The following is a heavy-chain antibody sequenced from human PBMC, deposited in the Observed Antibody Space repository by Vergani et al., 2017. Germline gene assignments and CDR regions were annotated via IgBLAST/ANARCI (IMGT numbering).Heavy chain of an antibody. CDR3: AREAHPDSSGYYYGAFDI. D-gene: IGHD3-22*01. Sequence: QVQLQESGPGLVKPSQTLSLTCTVSGGSISSGDYYWSWIRQPPGKGMEWIGYIYYSGSTYYNPSLKSRVTISVDTSKNQFSLKLSSVTAADTAVYYCAREAHPDSSGYYYGAFDIWGQGTMVTVSS. CDR2: IYYSGST. V-gene: IGHV4-30-4*08. J-gene: IGHJ3*02. CDR1: GGSISSGDYY.